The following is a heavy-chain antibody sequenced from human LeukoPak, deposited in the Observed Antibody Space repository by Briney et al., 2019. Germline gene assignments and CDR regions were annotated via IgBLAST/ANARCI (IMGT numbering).Heavy chain of an antibody. CDR1: GFNFSTYN. V-gene: IGHV3-48*01. CDR2: ISTSSRTI. J-gene: IGHJ4*02. Sequence: QAGGSLRLSCAVSGFNFSTYNMNWVRQAPGKGLEWVSYISTSSRTIYCADSVKGRFTISRDNAKNSLYLQMNSLRAEDTAVYYCARDGYDFWSDYPTTLDYWGQGTLVTVSS. CDR3: ARDGYDFWSDYPTTLDY. D-gene: IGHD3-3*01.